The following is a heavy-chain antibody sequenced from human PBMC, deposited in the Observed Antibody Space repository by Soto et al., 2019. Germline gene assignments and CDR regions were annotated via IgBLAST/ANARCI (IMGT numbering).Heavy chain of an antibody. CDR3: TTVDNWNGYYYYYYGMDV. Sequence: PGGSLRLSCAASGFTFRNAWISWVRQAPGKGLEWVGRIKSKTDGGTTDYAAPVKGRFTISRDDSKNTLYLQMNSLKTEDTAVYYCTTVDNWNGYYYYYYGMDVWGQGTTVTVSS. CDR2: IKSKTDGGTT. V-gene: IGHV3-15*01. J-gene: IGHJ6*02. CDR1: GFTFRNAW. D-gene: IGHD1-20*01.